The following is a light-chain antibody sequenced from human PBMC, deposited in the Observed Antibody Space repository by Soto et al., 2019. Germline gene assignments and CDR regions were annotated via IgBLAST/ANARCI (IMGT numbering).Light chain of an antibody. V-gene: IGKV3-15*01. Sequence: EIVMTQSPATLSVSPGERATLSCRASQSVSSNLAWYQHKPGQAPRLLIYCASTRATGIPARFSGSGSGTEFTLTISSLQSEDFAVYYCQQYNNWPLTFGPGTKVDIK. CDR3: QQYNNWPLT. CDR1: QSVSSN. J-gene: IGKJ3*01. CDR2: CAS.